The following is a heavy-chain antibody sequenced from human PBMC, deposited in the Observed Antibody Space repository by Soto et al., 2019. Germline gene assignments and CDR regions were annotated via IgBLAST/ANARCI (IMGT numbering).Heavy chain of an antibody. J-gene: IGHJ4*02. CDR1: GYTFTSYD. V-gene: IGHV1-8*01. CDR3: ARARRYCSGGSCKETRSFDY. D-gene: IGHD2-15*01. CDR2: MNPNSGNA. Sequence: ASVKVSCKASGYTFTSYDINWVRQATGQGLEWMGWMNPNSGNAGYAQRFQGRVTMTRNTSISTAYMELSSLRSEDTAVYCCARARRYCSGGSCKETRSFDYWGQGSLVTVSS.